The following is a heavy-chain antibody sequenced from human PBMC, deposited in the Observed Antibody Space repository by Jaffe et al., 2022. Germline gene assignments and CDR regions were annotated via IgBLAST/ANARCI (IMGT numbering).Heavy chain of an antibody. D-gene: IGHD4-17*01. CDR3: AKDFNPGATVTNLDY. J-gene: IGHJ4*02. V-gene: IGHV3-30*18. Sequence: QVQLVESGGGVVQPGRSLRLSCAASGFSFSVYGMHWVRQAPGKGLEWVAVISYDGSNKYYVDSVKGRFTISRDNSRTTVYLQMNSLRTEDTAVYYCAKDFNPGATVTNLDYWGQGTLVTVSS. CDR2: ISYDGSNK. CDR1: GFSFSVYG.